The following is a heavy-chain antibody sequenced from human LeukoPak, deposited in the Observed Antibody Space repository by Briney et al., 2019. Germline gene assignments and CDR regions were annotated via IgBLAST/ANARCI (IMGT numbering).Heavy chain of an antibody. D-gene: IGHD4-17*01. CDR3: ARALDYGDAFDI. CDR1: GFTFSSYA. V-gene: IGHV3-30*04. Sequence: PGGSLRLSCAASGFTFSSYAMHWVRQAPGKGREWAAVISYDGSNKYYADSVKGRFTISRDNSKNTLYLQMNSLRAEDTAVYYCARALDYGDAFDIWGQGTMVTVSS. CDR2: ISYDGSNK. J-gene: IGHJ3*02.